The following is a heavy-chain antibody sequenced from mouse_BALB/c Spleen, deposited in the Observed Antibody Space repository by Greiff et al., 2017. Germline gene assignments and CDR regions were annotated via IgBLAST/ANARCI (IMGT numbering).Heavy chain of an antibody. CDR3: ARSTMTPMDY. CDR2: INPSTGYT. J-gene: IGHJ4*01. CDR1: GYTFTSYW. Sequence: QVQLKESGAELAKPGASVKMSCKASGYTFTSYWMHWVKQRPGQGLEWIGYINPSTGYTEYNQKFKDKATLTADKSSSTAYMQLSSLTSEDSAVYYCARSTMTPMDYWGQGTSVTVSS. D-gene: IGHD2-4*01. V-gene: IGHV1-7*01.